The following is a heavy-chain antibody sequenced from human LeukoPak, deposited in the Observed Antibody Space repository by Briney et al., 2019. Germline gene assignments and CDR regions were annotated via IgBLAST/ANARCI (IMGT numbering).Heavy chain of an antibody. Sequence: ASVKVSCKSSGCTYTNFDSNWVRQATGQGLEWMGWMNLNSGKTGNRQEFQGRVTMTTNTSISTAYMELSSLRSEDTAVYYCGRGYARDVWGQGTTVTVSS. CDR3: GRGYARDV. V-gene: IGHV1-8*01. J-gene: IGHJ6*02. CDR1: GCTYTNFD. CDR2: MNLNSGKT.